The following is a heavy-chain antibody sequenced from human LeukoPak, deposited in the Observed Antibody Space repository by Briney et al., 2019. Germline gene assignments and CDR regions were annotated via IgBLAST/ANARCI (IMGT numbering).Heavy chain of an antibody. CDR2: IYYSGGA. Sequence: PSETLSLTCTVSGDSISPYYWNWIRQPPGKGLEWIGYIYYSGGADYNPALKSRVTMSLDTSKNQFSLKLSSVTAADTAVYYCARPYCSGGSCYSDAFDIWGQGTMVTVSS. CDR1: GDSISPYY. J-gene: IGHJ3*02. V-gene: IGHV4-59*12. CDR3: ARPYCSGGSCYSDAFDI. D-gene: IGHD2-15*01.